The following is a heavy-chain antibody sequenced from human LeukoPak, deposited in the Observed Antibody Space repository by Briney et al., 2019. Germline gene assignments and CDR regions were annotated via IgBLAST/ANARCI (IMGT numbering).Heavy chain of an antibody. Sequence: ASVKVSGKASGYTFTGYYMHWVRQVPGQGLQWMGWINPDSGATNYAQNFQGRVTMTRDTSISTAYMEVSRLISDDTAVYYCAIDGGLDYWGQGTLVIVSS. CDR3: AIDGGLDY. CDR1: GYTFTGYY. J-gene: IGHJ4*02. V-gene: IGHV1-2*02. CDR2: INPDSGAT. D-gene: IGHD3-16*01.